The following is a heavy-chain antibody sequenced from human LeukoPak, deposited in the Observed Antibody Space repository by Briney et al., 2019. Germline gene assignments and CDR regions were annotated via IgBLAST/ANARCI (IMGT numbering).Heavy chain of an antibody. CDR2: IIPIFGTA. CDR3: ARVGSDTAMGYFDY. CDR1: GGTFSSYA. V-gene: IGHV1-69*05. Sequence: AASVKVSCKASGGTFSSYAISWVRQAPGQGLEWMGGIIPIFGTANYAQKFQGRVTITTDESTGTAYMELSSLRSEDTAVYYCARVGSDTAMGYFDYWGQGTLVTVSS. D-gene: IGHD3-10*01. J-gene: IGHJ4*02.